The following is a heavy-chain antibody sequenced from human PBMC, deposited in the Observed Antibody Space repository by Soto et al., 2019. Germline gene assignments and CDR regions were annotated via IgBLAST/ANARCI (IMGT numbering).Heavy chain of an antibody. J-gene: IGHJ4*02. CDR1: GFTVSSNY. CDR3: ARGVVTGIIDY. V-gene: IGHV3-53*01. D-gene: IGHD2-21*02. CDR2: IYSGGST. Sequence: GGSLRLSCAASGFTVSSNYMSWVRQAPGKGLEWVSVIYSGGSTYYADSVKGRFTISRDNSKNTLYLHMNSLRAEDTAVYYCARGVVTGIIDYWGQGTLVTVSS.